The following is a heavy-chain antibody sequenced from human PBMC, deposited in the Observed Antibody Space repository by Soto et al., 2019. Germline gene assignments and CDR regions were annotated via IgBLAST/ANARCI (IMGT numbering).Heavy chain of an antibody. Sequence: GGSLRLSCSASWFTVSSNYMSWVRQAPGKGLEWVSLIYSGGSTYYADSVKGRFTISRDSSKNTLYLQMISLRAEDTAVYYCASGYGGGFDYWGQGALVTVSS. CDR3: ASGYGGGFDY. CDR2: IYSGGST. D-gene: IGHD3-16*01. V-gene: IGHV3-53*01. CDR1: WFTVSSNY. J-gene: IGHJ4*02.